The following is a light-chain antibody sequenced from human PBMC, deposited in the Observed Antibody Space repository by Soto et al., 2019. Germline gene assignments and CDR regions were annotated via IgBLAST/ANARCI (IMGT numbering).Light chain of an antibody. J-gene: IGLJ2*01. Sequence: QLVLTQSPSASASLGASVKLTCTLSSGHSSYAIAWHQQQPEKGPRYLMNLNSDGSHSKGDGIPDRFSGSSSGAERYLTISSLQSEDEADYYCQTWATGIPVFGGGTQLTVL. V-gene: IGLV4-69*01. CDR3: QTWATGIPV. CDR2: LNSDGSH. CDR1: SGHSSYA.